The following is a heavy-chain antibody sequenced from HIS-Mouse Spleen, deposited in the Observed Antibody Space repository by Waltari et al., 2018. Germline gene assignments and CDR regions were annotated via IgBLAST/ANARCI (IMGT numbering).Heavy chain of an antibody. CDR3: AREIPYSSSWYDWYFDL. J-gene: IGHJ2*01. V-gene: IGHV4-39*07. Sequence: QLQLQESGPGLVKPSETLSLTCPVSGASISSSSYYWCWIRQPPGKGLEWIGSIYYSGSTYYNPSLKSRVTISVDTSKNQFSLKLSSVTAADTAVYYCAREIPYSSSWYDWYFDLWGRGTLVTVSS. D-gene: IGHD6-13*01. CDR1: GASISSSSYY. CDR2: IYYSGST.